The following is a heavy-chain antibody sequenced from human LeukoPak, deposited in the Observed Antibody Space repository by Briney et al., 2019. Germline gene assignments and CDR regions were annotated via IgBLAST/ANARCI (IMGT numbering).Heavy chain of an antibody. CDR1: GFTFSSYA. CDR3: AKEGRPYYYGSGSYY. Sequence: GGSLRLSCAASGFTFSSYAMSWVRQAPGKGLEWVSAISGSGGSTYCADSVKGRFTISRDNSKNTLYLQMNSLRAEDTAVYYCAKEGRPYYYGSGSYYWGQGTLVTVSS. V-gene: IGHV3-23*01. D-gene: IGHD3-10*01. CDR2: ISGSGGST. J-gene: IGHJ4*02.